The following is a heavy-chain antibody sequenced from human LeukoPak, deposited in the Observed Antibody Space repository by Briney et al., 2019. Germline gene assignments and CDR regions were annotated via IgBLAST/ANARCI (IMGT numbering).Heavy chain of an antibody. V-gene: IGHV3-30*02. D-gene: IGHD6-13*01. Sequence: GGSLRLSCAASGFTFSSYGRHWVRQAPGKGLEGVAFIRYDGSNKYYAVCVKGRFTISRDNSKNTLYLQMNSLRAEDTAVYYCAKDFHSSSWYVYYYYGMDVWGQGTTVTVSS. CDR3: AKDFHSSSWYVYYYYGMDV. J-gene: IGHJ6*02. CDR1: GFTFSSYG. CDR2: IRYDGSNK.